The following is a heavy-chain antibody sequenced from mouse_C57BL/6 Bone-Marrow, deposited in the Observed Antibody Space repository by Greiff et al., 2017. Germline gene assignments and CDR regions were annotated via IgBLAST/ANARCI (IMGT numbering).Heavy chain of an antibody. CDR2: INPSTGGT. J-gene: IGHJ3*01. CDR3: ARRYPAWFAY. CDR1: GYSFTGYY. Sequence: EVQLQQSGPELVKPGASVKISCKASGYSFTGYYMNWVKQSPEKSLEWIGEINPSTGGTTYNQKFKAKATLTVDKSSSTAYMQLKSLTSEDSAVYYCARRYPAWFAYWGQGTLVTVSA. V-gene: IGHV1-42*01. D-gene: IGHD2-14*01.